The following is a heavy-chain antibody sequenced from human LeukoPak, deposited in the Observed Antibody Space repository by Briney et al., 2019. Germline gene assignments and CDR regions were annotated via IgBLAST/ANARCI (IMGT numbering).Heavy chain of an antibody. CDR3: ARVQEYYYDSSGYFYPFDY. Sequence: GASVKVSCKASGYTFTGYYMHWVRQAPGQGLEWMGRINPNSGGTNCAQKFQGRVTMTRDTSISTAYMELSRLRSDDTAVYYCARVQEYYYDSSGYFYPFDYWGQGTLVTVSS. CDR1: GYTFTGYY. V-gene: IGHV1-2*06. D-gene: IGHD3-22*01. J-gene: IGHJ4*02. CDR2: INPNSGGT.